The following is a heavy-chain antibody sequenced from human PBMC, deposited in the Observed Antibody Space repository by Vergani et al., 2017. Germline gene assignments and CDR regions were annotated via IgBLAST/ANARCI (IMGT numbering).Heavy chain of an antibody. D-gene: IGHD2-21*01. CDR1: GFSFRNAW. V-gene: IGHV3-15*07. CDR2: IKSTFDRGTT. Sequence: EVQLVESGGGIVKPGGSLRLSCVASGFSFRNAWMNWVRRTPGKGLEWVGRIKSTFDRGTTDYAAAVKGRFTISRDDSKNTLFLQMNGLKTEDIGVYYCTTDPRYCGDVSCCWLRDHHYYGMDVWGQGTTVTVSS. J-gene: IGHJ6*02. CDR3: TTDPRYCGDVSCCWLRDHHYYGMDV.